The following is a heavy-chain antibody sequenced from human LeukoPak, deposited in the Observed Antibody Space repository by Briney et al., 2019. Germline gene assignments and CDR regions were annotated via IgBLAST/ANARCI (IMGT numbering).Heavy chain of an antibody. J-gene: IGHJ4*02. D-gene: IGHD3-10*01. CDR3: ARDSMVRGATGPFFDY. CDR2: ISYDGTNK. CDR1: EFTFSTYS. V-gene: IGHV3-30-3*01. Sequence: GGSLRLSCAASEFTFSTYSMHWVRQAPGKGLEWVTVISYDGTNKYYADSVKGRFTISRDNSKNMVYLQMNSLRAEDTAVYYCARDSMVRGATGPFFDYWGQGTLVIVSS.